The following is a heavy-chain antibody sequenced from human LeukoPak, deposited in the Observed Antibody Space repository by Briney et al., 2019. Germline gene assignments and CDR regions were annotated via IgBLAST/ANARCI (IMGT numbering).Heavy chain of an antibody. CDR1: GFTFSSYA. J-gene: IGHJ4*02. V-gene: IGHV3-30*18. CDR3: AKDTLFGVLDY. D-gene: IGHD3-3*01. Sequence: PGGSLRLSCAASGFTFSSYAMSWVRQAPGKGLEWVAVISYDGSNKYYADSVKGRFTISRDNSKNTLYLQMNSLRAEDTAVYYCAKDTLFGVLDYWGQGTLVTVSS. CDR2: ISYDGSNK.